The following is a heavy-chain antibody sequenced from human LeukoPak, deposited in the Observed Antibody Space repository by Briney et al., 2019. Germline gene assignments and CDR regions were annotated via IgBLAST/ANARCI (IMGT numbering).Heavy chain of an antibody. J-gene: IGHJ6*04. CDR1: RITLDTYT. V-gene: IGHV3-21*01. Sequence: GGSLRLSCAASRITLDTYTINWVRQAPGKGLEWVSSIVTGTGKHYGDSVKGRFTISIDNAKNSLYLQMNSVRAEDTGVYYCARDKPGIAAPDAWGKGTTVTVSS. D-gene: IGHD6-13*01. CDR2: IVTGTGK. CDR3: ARDKPGIAAPDA.